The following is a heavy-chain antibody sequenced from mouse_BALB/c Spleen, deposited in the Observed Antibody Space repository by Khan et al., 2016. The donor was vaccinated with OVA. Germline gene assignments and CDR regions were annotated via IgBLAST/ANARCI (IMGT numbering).Heavy chain of an antibody. CDR2: LWGDGST. D-gene: IGHD1-1*01. V-gene: IGHV2-6-7*01. CDR1: GFSLTDYG. CDR3: AREGNVYYGFAY. Sequence: VQLKESGPGLVAPSQSLSITCTVSGFSLTDYGVHWVRQPPGKGLEWLGMLWGDGSTDYNSALKSRLSINKEHSKSQVFLTMNSLQTETTDRYSCAREGNVYYGFAYWGQGTLVTVSA. J-gene: IGHJ3*01.